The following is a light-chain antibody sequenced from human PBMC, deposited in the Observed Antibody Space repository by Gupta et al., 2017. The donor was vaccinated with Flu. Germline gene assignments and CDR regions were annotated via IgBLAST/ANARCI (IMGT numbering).Light chain of an antibody. CDR1: NIDKKN. J-gene: IGLJ3*02. CDR2: REN. V-gene: IGLV3-9*01. CDR3: QVWDSSTAV. Sequence: ALGQTARITCGGNNIDKKNVHWYQRKAGQAPVLIIYRENNRPSGIPERFAGSNSGNTATLTISRAQAADEADYYCQVWDSSTAVFGGGTKLTVL.